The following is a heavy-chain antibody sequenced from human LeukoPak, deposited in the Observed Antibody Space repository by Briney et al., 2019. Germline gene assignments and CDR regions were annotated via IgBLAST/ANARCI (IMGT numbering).Heavy chain of an antibody. J-gene: IGHJ4*02. CDR3: ARKPSGSHPFDY. V-gene: IGHV4-28*01. CDR2: IHHSGST. D-gene: IGHD1-26*01. CDR1: GNSISSDNW. Sequence: LETLSLTCSVSGNSISSDNWWGWIQQSPGEGLEWIGYIHHSGSTYYSSSLKRRVTMSIDTSKSQFSLKVNSVNAVDTAVYYCARKPSGSHPFDYWGQGTRVTVSS.